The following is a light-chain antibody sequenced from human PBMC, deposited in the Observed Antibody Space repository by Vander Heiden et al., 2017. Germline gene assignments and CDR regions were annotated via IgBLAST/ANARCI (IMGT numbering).Light chain of an antibody. CDR2: WAS. CDR1: QSVLYSSNNKNY. V-gene: IGKV4-1*01. Sequence: DIVMTQSPDSLAVSLGERATINCKSNQSVLYSSNNKNYLAWYQQKPGQPPKLLIYWASTRESGVPDRFSGSGSGTDFTLTISSLQAEDVAVYYCQQYYSTHALTFGGGTKVEIK. CDR3: QQYYSTHALT. J-gene: IGKJ4*01.